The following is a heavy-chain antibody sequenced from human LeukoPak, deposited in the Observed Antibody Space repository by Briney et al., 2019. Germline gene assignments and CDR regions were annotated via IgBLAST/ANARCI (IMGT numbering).Heavy chain of an antibody. CDR1: GHTFSDFR. D-gene: IGHD5-18*01. CDR3: ATGHSYGYDY. J-gene: IGHJ4*02. CDR2: VKGDGRTT. V-gene: IGHV3-74*01. Sequence: PGGPLRLSCAASGHTFSDFRMHWVRQPPGKGLVLVALVKGDGRTTIYADSVKGRSTISRDNVKNTLYLQMNSLRADDSGVYYCATGHSYGYDYWGQGVLVTVSS.